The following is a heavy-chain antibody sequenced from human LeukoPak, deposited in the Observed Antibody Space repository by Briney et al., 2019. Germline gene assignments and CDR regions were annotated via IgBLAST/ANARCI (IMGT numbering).Heavy chain of an antibody. J-gene: IGHJ4*02. CDR2: ITGSTLSI. CDR3: AKTRGSGPFDY. CDR1: GFTFSSYS. D-gene: IGHD3-10*01. V-gene: IGHV3-21*04. Sequence: GGSLRLSCTASGFTFSSYSMNWVRQAPGKGLEWVSSITGSTLSIYYADSVKGRFTISRDNSKNTLYLQMNNLRAEDTAVYYCAKTRGSGPFDYWGQGTLVTVSS.